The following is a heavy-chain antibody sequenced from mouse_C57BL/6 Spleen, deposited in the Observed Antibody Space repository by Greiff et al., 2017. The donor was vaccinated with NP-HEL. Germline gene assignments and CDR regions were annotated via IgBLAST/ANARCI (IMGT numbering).Heavy chain of an antibody. J-gene: IGHJ2*01. Sequence: VQLQQSGPELVKPGASVKISCKASGYTFTDYYMNWVKQSHGKSLEWIGDINPNNGGTSYNQKFKGKATLTVDKSSSTAYMELRSLTSEDSAVYYCARSNDGYDYFDYWGQGTTLTVSS. CDR3: ARSNDGYDYFDY. D-gene: IGHD2-3*01. V-gene: IGHV1-26*01. CDR2: INPNNGGT. CDR1: GYTFTDYY.